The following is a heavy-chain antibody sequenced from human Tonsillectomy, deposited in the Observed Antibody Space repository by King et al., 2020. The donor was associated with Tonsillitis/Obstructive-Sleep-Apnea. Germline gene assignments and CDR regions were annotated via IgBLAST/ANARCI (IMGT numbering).Heavy chain of an antibody. CDR3: ARHVVYSLSYNWFDP. J-gene: IGHJ5*02. D-gene: IGHD4-11*01. Sequence: LQLQESGPGLVRPSETLSLTCSVSGGSVSSSTYYWGWIRQPPGKGLEWIGSVYYSGSTYYNPSLKSRVTMSVDTSDNQFSLKLSSVTATDTAVYYCARHVVYSLSYNWFDPWGQGTLVTVSS. CDR2: VYYSGST. V-gene: IGHV4-39*01. CDR1: GGSVSSSTYY.